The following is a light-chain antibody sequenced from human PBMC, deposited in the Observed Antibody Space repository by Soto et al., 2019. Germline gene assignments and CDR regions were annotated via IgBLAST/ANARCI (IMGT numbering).Light chain of an antibody. CDR2: GAS. Sequence: EIVLTQSPATLSLSPGGTVTLSCRASQSIRTNVASYQQIPGRAPRLLVYGASTRATGVPDRFSGSGSGIEFTLTISRLQSEDSATYYCLQHNNYPWTFGQGTRVEIK. V-gene: IGKV3-15*01. CDR3: LQHNNYPWT. J-gene: IGKJ1*01. CDR1: QSIRTN.